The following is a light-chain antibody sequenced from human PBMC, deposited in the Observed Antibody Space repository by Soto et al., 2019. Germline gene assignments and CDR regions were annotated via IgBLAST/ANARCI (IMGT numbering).Light chain of an antibody. CDR3: NQRSKWL. J-gene: IGKJ3*01. CDR1: QSISTY. CDR2: DAS. Sequence: EFVLTQSPAALSLSPGERATLSCRASQSISTYLAWYQQKPCQTPRLLIYDASNRATGISARFSGSGSGTDFTLTIRSLVPEDSGFYYCNQRSKWLFGPGTKVEIK. V-gene: IGKV3-11*01.